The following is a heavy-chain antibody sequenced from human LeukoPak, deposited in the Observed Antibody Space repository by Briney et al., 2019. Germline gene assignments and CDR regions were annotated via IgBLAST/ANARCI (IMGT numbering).Heavy chain of an antibody. Sequence: GASVKVSFKASGYTFSTYGLMWVRQAPGQGLEWMGWINTNNGNTNYAQKFQGRVTMTTDTSTSTGYMELRSLRSDDTAVYYCARKRCTGDCYLFDPWGQGTLVTVSS. J-gene: IGHJ5*02. CDR2: INTNNGNT. D-gene: IGHD2-21*02. CDR3: ARKRCTGDCYLFDP. CDR1: GYTFSTYG. V-gene: IGHV1-18*01.